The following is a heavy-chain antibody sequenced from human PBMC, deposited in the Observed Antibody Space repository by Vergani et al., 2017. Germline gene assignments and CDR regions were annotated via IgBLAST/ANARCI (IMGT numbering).Heavy chain of an antibody. D-gene: IGHD3-10*01. CDR3: ARVSDYYGSGSYYAWGQYYFDY. J-gene: IGHJ4*02. V-gene: IGHV4-4*07. CDR2: IYTSGST. Sequence: QVQLQESGPGLVKPSETLSLTCTVSGGSISSYYWSWIRQPAGKGLEWIGRIYTSGSTNYNPSLKSRVTMSVDTSKNQFSLKLSSVTAADTAVYYCARVSDYYGSGSYYAWGQYYFDYWGQGTLVTVSS. CDR1: GGSISSYY.